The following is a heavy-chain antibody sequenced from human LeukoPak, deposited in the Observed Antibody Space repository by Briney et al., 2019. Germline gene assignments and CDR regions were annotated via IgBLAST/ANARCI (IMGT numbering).Heavy chain of an antibody. D-gene: IGHD2-2*01. Sequence: PSETLSLTCTVSGGSISSGSYYWSWIRQPAGKGLEWIGRIYTSGSTNYNPSLKSRVTISVDTSKNQFSLKLTSVTAADTAVYYCAREVAVVPAAGYYYYYYMDVWGKGTTVTISS. CDR2: IYTSGST. CDR3: AREVAVVPAAGYYYYYYMDV. V-gene: IGHV4-61*02. J-gene: IGHJ6*03. CDR1: GGSISSGSYY.